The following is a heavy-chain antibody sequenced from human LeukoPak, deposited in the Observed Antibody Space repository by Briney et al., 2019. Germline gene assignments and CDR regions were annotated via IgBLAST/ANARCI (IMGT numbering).Heavy chain of an antibody. CDR1: GFTFSSYG. CDR2: ISYDGSNK. D-gene: IGHD5-12*01. CDR3: AKDSILVDIVATIRINGLDY. Sequence: GRSLRLSCAASGFTFSSYGMHWVRQAPGKGLEWMAVISYDGSNKYYADSVKGRFTISRDNSKNTLYLQMNSLRAEDTAVYYCAKDSILVDIVATIRINGLDYWGQGTLVTVSS. V-gene: IGHV3-30*18. J-gene: IGHJ4*02.